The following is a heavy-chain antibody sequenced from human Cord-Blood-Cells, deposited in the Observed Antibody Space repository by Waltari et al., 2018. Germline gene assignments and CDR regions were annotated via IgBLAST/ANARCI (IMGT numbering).Heavy chain of an antibody. J-gene: IGHJ4*02. CDR2: INYIVST. Sequence: QVQLQQWGAGLLKPSETLSLTCAVYGGSFSGYYWSWIRQPPGKGLEWIGEINYIVSTNSNPSLKSRVTISLDTSKNQFSLKLSSVTAADTAVYYCARGPRITIFGVVTPRGFDYWGQGTLVTVSS. CDR1: GGSFSGYY. CDR3: ARGPRITIFGVVTPRGFDY. D-gene: IGHD3-3*01. V-gene: IGHV4-34*01.